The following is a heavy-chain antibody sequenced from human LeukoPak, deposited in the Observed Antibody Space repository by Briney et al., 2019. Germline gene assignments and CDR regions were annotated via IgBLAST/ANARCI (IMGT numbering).Heavy chain of an antibody. J-gene: IGHJ4*02. Sequence: GGSLRLSCAASGFTFSNYAMHWVREAPGKGLEWVALMSYDGINKFCADSVKGQFTISRDNSKSTLYLQMNSLKAEDTAVYYCARGGVTTMTLRDLWLDYWGQGTLVTVCS. CDR3: ARGGVTTMTLRDLWLDY. CDR2: MSYDGINK. CDR1: GFTFSNYA. V-gene: IGHV3-30-3*01. D-gene: IGHD4-17*01.